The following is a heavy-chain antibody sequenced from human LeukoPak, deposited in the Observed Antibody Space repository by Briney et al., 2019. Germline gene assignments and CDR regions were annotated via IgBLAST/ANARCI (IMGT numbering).Heavy chain of an antibody. CDR3: ARALLRYFDWLCLGY. D-gene: IGHD3-9*01. Sequence: ASVKVSCKASGYTFTSYYIHWVRQAPGQGLEWMGIINPSGGSTSYAQKFQGRVTMTRDTSTSTVYMELSSLRSEDTAEYYCARALLRYFDWLCLGYWGQGTLVTVSS. CDR1: GYTFTSYY. V-gene: IGHV1-46*03. J-gene: IGHJ4*02. CDR2: INPSGGST.